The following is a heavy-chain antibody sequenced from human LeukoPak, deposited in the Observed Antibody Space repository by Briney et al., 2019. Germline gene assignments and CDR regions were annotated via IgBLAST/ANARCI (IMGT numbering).Heavy chain of an antibody. Sequence: GGSLRLSCAASGFTFSSYWMTWVRQAPGKGLEWVANIKEDGSEKFYVDSVKGRFTISRDNAKNSLSLQMDSLRAEDTAVYYCARPYSDFWSVGYWGQGTLVTVSS. J-gene: IGHJ4*02. V-gene: IGHV3-7*01. CDR2: IKEDGSEK. CDR1: GFTFSSYW. D-gene: IGHD3-3*01. CDR3: ARPYSDFWSVGY.